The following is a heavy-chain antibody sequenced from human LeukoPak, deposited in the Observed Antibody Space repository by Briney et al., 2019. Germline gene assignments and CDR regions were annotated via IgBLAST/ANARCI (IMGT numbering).Heavy chain of an antibody. J-gene: IGHJ3*02. CDR3: ARLSSSYNAFDI. CDR1: GGSFSGYY. CDR2: INHSGST. V-gene: IGHV4-34*01. D-gene: IGHD6-13*01. Sequence: PSETLSLTCAVYGGSFSGYYGSWIRQPPGKGLEWIGEINHSGSTNYNPSLKSRVTISVDTSKNQFSLKLSSVTAADTAVYYCARLSSSYNAFDIWGQGTMVTVSS.